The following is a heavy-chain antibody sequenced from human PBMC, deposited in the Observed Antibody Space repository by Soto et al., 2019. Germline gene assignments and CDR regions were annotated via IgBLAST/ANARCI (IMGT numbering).Heavy chain of an antibody. CDR2: ISAYNDNT. CDR3: ARGGHYDFWSGYYIGFDD. Sequence: QVQLVQSGAEVKKPGASVKVSCKASGYTFTSYGISWVRQAPGQGHQRMGWISAYNDNTNYAQKLHGRVTMTAATSTSTGFMERRSLRSDATAVYYCARGGHYDFWSGYYIGFDDWGQGTLVTVSS. D-gene: IGHD3-3*01. J-gene: IGHJ4*02. CDR1: GYTFTSYG. V-gene: IGHV1-18*01.